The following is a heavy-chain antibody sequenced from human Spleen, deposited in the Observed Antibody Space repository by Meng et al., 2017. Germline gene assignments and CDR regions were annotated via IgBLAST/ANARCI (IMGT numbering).Heavy chain of an antibody. CDR2: ISHSGST. CDR1: GGSFSGYS. Sequence: QGQLQQWAAGLLKPSETLSLTCDVYGGSFSGYSWSWIRQPPGKGLEWIGEISHSGSTNYSPSLKNRVTISLDTSKNQFSLKLRSVTAADTAVYYCARLWTVTSYSADWFDPWGQGTLVTVSS. D-gene: IGHD4-17*01. J-gene: IGHJ5*02. V-gene: IGHV4-34*01. CDR3: ARLWTVTSYSADWFDP.